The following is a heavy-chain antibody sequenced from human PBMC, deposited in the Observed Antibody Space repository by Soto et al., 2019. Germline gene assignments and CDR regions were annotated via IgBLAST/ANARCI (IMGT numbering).Heavy chain of an antibody. D-gene: IGHD1-1*01. CDR2: IYYSENT. J-gene: IGHJ2*01. CDR3: ARLYIGPVWYFDL. Sequence: QLQLQESGPGQVKPSETLSLTCTVSGDSITSSPYYWGWIRQPPGKGLEWIGSIYYSENTFYNPSLKSRVTISVESSKKHFSLKLSSVTAADTAVYYCARLYIGPVWYFDLWGRGTLVTVSS. CDR1: GDSITSSPYY. V-gene: IGHV4-39*02.